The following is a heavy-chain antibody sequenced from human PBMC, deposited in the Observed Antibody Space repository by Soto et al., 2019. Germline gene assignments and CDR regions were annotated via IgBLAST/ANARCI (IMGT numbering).Heavy chain of an antibody. CDR2: IIPIFGTA. J-gene: IGHJ6*02. D-gene: IGHD3-10*01. CDR1: GGTFSSYA. V-gene: IGHV1-69*13. Sequence: ASVKVSCKASGGTFSSYAISWVRQAPGQGLEWMGGIIPIFGTANYAQKFQGRVTITADESTSTAYMELSSLRSEDTAVYYCANRKYYYGSGSYGGLQSGYYYYGMDVWGQGTTVTVSS. CDR3: ANRKYYYGSGSYGGLQSGYYYYGMDV.